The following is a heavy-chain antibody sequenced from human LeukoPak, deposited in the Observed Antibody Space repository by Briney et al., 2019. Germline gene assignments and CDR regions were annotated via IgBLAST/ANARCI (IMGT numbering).Heavy chain of an antibody. D-gene: IGHD2-2*01. CDR2: ISGYGGST. V-gene: IGHV3-23*01. Sequence: GGSVSLSCAGSGFSFSRYAKSWLRQAPGKGLEWVSAISGYGGSTYYADCVKGRFTISRDNSKNTLYLQMNSLRAEDTAVYYCAKDVPTTCSSTSCYRDYWGQGTLVTVSS. J-gene: IGHJ4*02. CDR1: GFSFSRYA. CDR3: AKDVPTTCSSTSCYRDY.